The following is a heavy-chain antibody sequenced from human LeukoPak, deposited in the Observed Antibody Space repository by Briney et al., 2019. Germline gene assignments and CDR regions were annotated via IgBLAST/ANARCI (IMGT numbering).Heavy chain of an antibody. CDR1: GYTFTGYY. CDR2: INPNSGGT. CDR3: ARERIAVAGTTYYYYYGMDV. V-gene: IGHV1-2*04. Sequence: ASVKVSCKAYGYTFTGYYMHWVRQAPGQGLEWMGWINPNSGGTNYAQKFQGWVTMTRDTSISTAYMELSRLRSDDTAVYYCARERIAVAGTTYYYYYGMDVWGQGTTVTVSS. J-gene: IGHJ6*02. D-gene: IGHD6-19*01.